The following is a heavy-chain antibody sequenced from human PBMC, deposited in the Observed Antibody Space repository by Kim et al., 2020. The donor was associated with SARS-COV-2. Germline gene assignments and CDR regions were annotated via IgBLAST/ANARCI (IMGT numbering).Heavy chain of an antibody. D-gene: IGHD6-19*01. Sequence: SVKGRFTISRDNSKNTLYLQMNSLRAEDTAVYYWAKIPSVGGWTHPCDYWGQGTLVTVSS. CDR3: AKIPSVGGWTHPCDY. V-gene: IGHV3-23*01. J-gene: IGHJ4*02.